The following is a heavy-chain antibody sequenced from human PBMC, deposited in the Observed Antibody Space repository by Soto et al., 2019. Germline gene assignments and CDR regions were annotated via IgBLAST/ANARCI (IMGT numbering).Heavy chain of an antibody. CDR2: INHSGST. V-gene: IGHV4-34*01. CDR1: GGSFSGYY. J-gene: IGHJ3*01. D-gene: IGHD3-10*01. CDR3: ARATMVRGVPT. Sequence: SETLSLTCAVYGGSFSGYYWSWIRQPPGKGLEWIGEINHSGSTNYNPSLKIRVTISVDTSKNQFSLKLSSVTAADTAVYYCARATMVRGVPTWGQGTMVTV.